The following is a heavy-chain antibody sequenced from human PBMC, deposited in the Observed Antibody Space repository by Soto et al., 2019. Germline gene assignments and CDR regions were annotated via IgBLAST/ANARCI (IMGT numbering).Heavy chain of an antibody. CDR2: MNPNSGNT. V-gene: IGHV1-8*01. CDR1: GYTFTSYD. J-gene: IGHJ5*02. Sequence: ASVKVSCKASGYTFTSYDINWVRQATGQGLEWMGWMNPNSGNTGYAQKFQGRVTMTRNTSISTAYMELSSLRSEDTAVYYCARRRSSSWYYWFDPWGQGTLVTVSS. D-gene: IGHD6-13*01. CDR3: ARRRSSSWYYWFDP.